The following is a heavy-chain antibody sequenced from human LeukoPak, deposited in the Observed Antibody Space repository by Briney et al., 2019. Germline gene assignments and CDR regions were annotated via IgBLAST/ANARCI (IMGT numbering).Heavy chain of an antibody. D-gene: IGHD4-17*01. CDR1: GFTFTNYW. CDR2: INPDGSTT. CDR3: ARGRYGDYH. V-gene: IGHV3-74*01. Sequence: GGSLRLSCAASGFTFTNYWMFWVRQAPGKGLVWVSGINPDGSTTTYADSVKGRFTISRENAKSTLYLHMDILRVEDTAVYYCARGRYGDYHWGQGILVTVSS. J-gene: IGHJ4*02.